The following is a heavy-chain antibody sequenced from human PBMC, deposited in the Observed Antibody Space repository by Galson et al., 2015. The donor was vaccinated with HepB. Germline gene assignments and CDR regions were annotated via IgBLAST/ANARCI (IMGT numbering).Heavy chain of an antibody. CDR2: ISGYNGDT. J-gene: IGHJ5*01. V-gene: IGHV1-18*04. CDR3: ARRPYSGYESGFWGFDS. Sequence: SVKVSCKASGYTFTGYGITWVRQAPGQGLEWMGLISGYNGDTYYAHNVQGRVTMTTDTSTSTAYMELRSLRSDDTAVYYCARRPYSGYESGFWGFDSWGQGTLVTVSS. CDR1: GYTFTGYG. D-gene: IGHD5-12*01.